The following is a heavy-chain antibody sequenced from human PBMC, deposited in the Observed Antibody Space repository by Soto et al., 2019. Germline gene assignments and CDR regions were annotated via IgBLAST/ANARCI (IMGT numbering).Heavy chain of an antibody. V-gene: IGHV4-30-4*01. J-gene: IGHJ5*02. D-gene: IGHD3-22*01. CDR1: GGSISSGDCY. CDR2: IYYSGST. CDR3: ARHHYDSSGYYATWFDP. Sequence: PSETLSLTCTVSGGSISSGDCYWSWIRQPPGKGLEWIGYIYYSGSTYYNPSLKSRVTISVDTSKNQFSLKLSSVTAADTAVYYCARHHYDSSGYYATWFDPWGQGTLVTVSS.